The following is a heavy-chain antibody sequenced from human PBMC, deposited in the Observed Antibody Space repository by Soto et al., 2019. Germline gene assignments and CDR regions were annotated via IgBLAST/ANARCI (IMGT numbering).Heavy chain of an antibody. Sequence: ASVKVSCKATGYTFINFDISWVRQAAGQGLEWLGWMNPGSGKTGYASKFQGRVAMTRDASTGTSHLELSSLTSDDTAVYYCARMASAGTLNWFDPWGQGTLVTVS. J-gene: IGHJ5*02. CDR2: MNPGSGKT. D-gene: IGHD6-13*01. V-gene: IGHV1-8*02. CDR3: ARMASAGTLNWFDP. CDR1: GYTFINFD.